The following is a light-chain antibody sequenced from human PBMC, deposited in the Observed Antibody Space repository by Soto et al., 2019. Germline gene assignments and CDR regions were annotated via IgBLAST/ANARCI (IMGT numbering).Light chain of an antibody. V-gene: IGKV3-11*01. J-gene: IGKJ5*01. CDR3: QHRSIWPVS. CDR1: QSVGGF. CDR2: DAS. Sequence: VVSQSSATLSLYQGKRATLYYRASQSVGGFLFGYQQKSGQAPRLLIYDASNRATGIPARFSGSGSGTDFTLTISSLEPEDFAVYYCQHRSIWPVSFGQGTRLEV.